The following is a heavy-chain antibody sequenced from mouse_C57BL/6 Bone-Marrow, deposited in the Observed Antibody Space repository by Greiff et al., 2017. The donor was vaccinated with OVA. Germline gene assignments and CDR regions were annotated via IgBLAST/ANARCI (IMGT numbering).Heavy chain of an antibody. CDR3: ARNIPYYYGSSYEMDY. CDR1: GFTFSSYG. V-gene: IGHV5-6*01. Sequence: EVKLQESGGDLVKPGGSLKLSCAASGFTFSSYGMSWVRQTPDKRLEWVATISSGGSYTYYPDSVKGRFTISRDNAKNTLYLQMSSLKSEDTAMDYCARNIPYYYGSSYEMDYWGQGTSVTVSS. J-gene: IGHJ4*01. D-gene: IGHD1-1*01. CDR2: ISSGGSYT.